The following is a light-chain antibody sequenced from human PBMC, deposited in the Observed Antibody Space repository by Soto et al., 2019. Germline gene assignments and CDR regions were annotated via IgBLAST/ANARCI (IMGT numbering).Light chain of an antibody. CDR1: SSDVGGYNY. CDR2: DVS. J-gene: IGLJ2*01. Sequence: QSVLTQPASVSGSPGQSITISCTGTSSDVGGYNYVSWYQQHPGKAPKLMIYDVSNRPSGVSNRFSGSKSGNTASLTISGLQFEDGADYYGSSYTSSSTLDVVFGGGTK. CDR3: SSYTSSSTLDVV. V-gene: IGLV2-14*01.